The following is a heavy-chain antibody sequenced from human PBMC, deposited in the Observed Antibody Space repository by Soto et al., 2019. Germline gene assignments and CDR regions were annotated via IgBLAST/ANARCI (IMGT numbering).Heavy chain of an antibody. D-gene: IGHD6-25*01. CDR1: GFTFSNYR. Sequence: GGSLRLSCAASGFTFSNYRMTWVRQAPGKGLEWVANIKEDGREIYYVDSVKGRFTISRDNAKNSLYLQMNSLGAEDTAIYYCARAGSRATYFDYWGQGIQVTVSS. V-gene: IGHV3-7*05. CDR3: ARAGSRATYFDY. CDR2: IKEDGREI. J-gene: IGHJ4*02.